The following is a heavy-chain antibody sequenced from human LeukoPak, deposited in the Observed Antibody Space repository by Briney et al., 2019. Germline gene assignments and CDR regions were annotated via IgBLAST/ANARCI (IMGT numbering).Heavy chain of an antibody. J-gene: IGHJ5*02. D-gene: IGHD3-10*01. CDR1: GFSFSDYY. CDR3: ARDREYYGSGSYYNLPTALRAYWFDP. V-gene: IGHV3-11*04. Sequence: GGSLRLSCAASGFSFSDYYISWIRQAPGKGLEWVSYISSGSGTTIYYADSVKGRFTISRDNAKNSLYLQMNSLRAEDTAVYYCARDREYYGSGSYYNLPTALRAYWFDPWGQGTLVTVSS. CDR2: ISSGSGTTI.